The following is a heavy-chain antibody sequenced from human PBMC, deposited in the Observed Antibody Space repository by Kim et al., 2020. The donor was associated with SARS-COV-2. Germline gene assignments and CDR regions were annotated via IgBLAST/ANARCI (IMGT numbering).Heavy chain of an antibody. CDR1: GYRFNSFD. Sequence: ASVKVSCKASGYRFNSFDINWVRQATGQGLEWMGWMNPKSGNTGYEQGFKGRVTLTKSTSESTAYMELSSLTFEDTAVYYCARGYSSSSQLYFFYMDVWGKGTTVTVS. CDR3: ARGYSSSSQLYFFYMDV. V-gene: IGHV1-8*01. J-gene: IGHJ6*03. CDR2: MNPKSGNT. D-gene: IGHD6-6*01.